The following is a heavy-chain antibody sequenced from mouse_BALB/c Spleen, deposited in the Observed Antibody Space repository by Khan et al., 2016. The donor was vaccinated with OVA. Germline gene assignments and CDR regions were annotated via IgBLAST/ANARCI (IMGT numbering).Heavy chain of an antibody. CDR1: GYSITSAYA. J-gene: IGHJ4*01. Sequence: EVQLQESGPGLVKPSQSLSLTCTVTGYSITSAYAWSWIRQFPGNKLEWMGYISYSGSTSYNPSLKSRISITRDTSKNQFFLQLNSVTTEDTATYYCARPNYYGYAMDDWGQGTSVTVSS. V-gene: IGHV3-2*02. CDR2: ISYSGST. D-gene: IGHD1-1*01. CDR3: ARPNYYGYAMDD.